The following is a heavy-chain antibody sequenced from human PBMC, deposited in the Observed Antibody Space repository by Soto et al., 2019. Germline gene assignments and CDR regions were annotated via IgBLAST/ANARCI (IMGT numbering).Heavy chain of an antibody. Sequence: ASVKVSCKASGYTFTDSHIHWVRQAPGQGLEWMGWINPDTGDRNYAQRFQGRVTMTTDTSTSIAYMELRSLRSDDTAVYYCARDSVRSGSYSGYWGQGTLVTVSS. D-gene: IGHD1-26*01. CDR1: GYTFTDSH. CDR2: INPDTGDR. V-gene: IGHV1-2*02. J-gene: IGHJ4*02. CDR3: ARDSVRSGSYSGY.